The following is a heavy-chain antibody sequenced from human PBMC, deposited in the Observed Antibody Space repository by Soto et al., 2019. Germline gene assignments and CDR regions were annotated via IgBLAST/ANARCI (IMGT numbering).Heavy chain of an antibody. CDR1: GFTFSDYY. D-gene: IGHD3-22*01. CDR3: ARLDENDYASSGYYYYHYGMDV. Sequence: QVQLVQSGGGLVKPGGSLRLSCAASGFTFSDYYMSWIRQAPGKGLEWVSYISSSGSTIYYADSVKHRFTLTRDNAKNLLYRQINSPRAENAAEYYCARLDENDYASSGYYYYHYGMDVWGQGTAVTVSS. CDR2: ISSSGSTI. V-gene: IGHV3-11*01. J-gene: IGHJ6*02.